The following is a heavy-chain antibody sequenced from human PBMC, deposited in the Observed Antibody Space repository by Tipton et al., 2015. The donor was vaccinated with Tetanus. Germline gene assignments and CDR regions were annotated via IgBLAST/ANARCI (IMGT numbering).Heavy chain of an antibody. J-gene: IGHJ5*02. D-gene: IGHD2-21*02. CDR2: IYYSGST. CDR1: GGSISSYY. V-gene: IGHV4-59*01. Sequence: TLSLTCTVSGGSISSYYWSWIRQPPGKGLEWIGYIYYSGSTNYNPSLKSRVTISVDTSKNQFSLKLGSVTAADTAVYYCARFLAYCGGDCYPAFDPWGQGTLVTVSS. CDR3: ARFLAYCGGDCYPAFDP.